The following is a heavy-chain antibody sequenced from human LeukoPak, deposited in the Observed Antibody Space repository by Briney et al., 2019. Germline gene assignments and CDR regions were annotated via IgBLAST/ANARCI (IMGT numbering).Heavy chain of an antibody. CDR1: VVSITSYD. J-gene: IGHJ4*02. D-gene: IGHD1-26*01. Sequence: PSETLCLTCTVSVVSITSYDWTWIRQPPGQGLDWIGYIYYSGSTNYNPSLKSRVTISVDTSKNQFSLKLSSVTAADTAVYYCARGERYSGSYYPYWGQGTLVTVSS. V-gene: IGHV4-59*01. CDR3: ARGERYSGSYYPY. CDR2: IYYSGST.